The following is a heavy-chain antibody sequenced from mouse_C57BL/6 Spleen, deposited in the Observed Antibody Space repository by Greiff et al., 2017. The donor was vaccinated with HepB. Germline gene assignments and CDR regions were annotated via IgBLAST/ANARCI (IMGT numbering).Heavy chain of an antibody. V-gene: IGHV2-9-1*01. CDR1: GFSLTSYA. Sequence: VKLVESGPGLVAPSQSLSITCTVSGFSLTSYAISWVRQPPGKGLEWLGVIWTGGGTNYNSALKSRLSISKDNSKSQVFLKMNSLQTDDTARYYCARSAYYSNYAMDYWGQGTSVTVSS. J-gene: IGHJ4*01. D-gene: IGHD2-5*01. CDR2: IWTGGGT. CDR3: ARSAYYSNYAMDY.